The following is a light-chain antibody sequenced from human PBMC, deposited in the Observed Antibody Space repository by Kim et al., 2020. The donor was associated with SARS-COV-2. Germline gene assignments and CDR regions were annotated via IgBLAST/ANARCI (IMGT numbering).Light chain of an antibody. CDR3: QKYNSAPQA. V-gene: IGKV1-27*01. Sequence: DIQMTQSPSSLSASVGDRVTITCRASQVISNYLAWYQQKPGKVPKLLIYAASTLQSGVPSRFSGSGSGTDFTLTISSLQPEDVATYYCQKYNSAPQAFGGGTKVDIK. CDR1: QVISNY. J-gene: IGKJ4*01. CDR2: AAS.